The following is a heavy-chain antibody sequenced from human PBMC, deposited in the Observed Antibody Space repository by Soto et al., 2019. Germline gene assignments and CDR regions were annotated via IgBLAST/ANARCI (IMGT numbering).Heavy chain of an antibody. Sequence: QVQLQQWGAGLLKSSETLSLTCAVYGGSFSGYYWSWIRQPPGKGLEWIGEINHSGSTNYNPSLKSRVTISVDTSKNQFSLKLSSVTAADTAVYYCARGLSESIAARRGGAHNWYFDLWGRGTLVTVSS. CDR2: INHSGST. CDR1: GGSFSGYY. CDR3: ARGLSESIAARRGGAHNWYFDL. V-gene: IGHV4-34*01. D-gene: IGHD6-6*01. J-gene: IGHJ2*01.